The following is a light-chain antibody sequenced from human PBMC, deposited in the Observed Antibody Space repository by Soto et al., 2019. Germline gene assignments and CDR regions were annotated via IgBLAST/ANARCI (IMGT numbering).Light chain of an antibody. CDR3: QQYNSWPPLT. Sequence: EIVMTQSPDTLSVSPGDRATLSCRASQTVSTKLAWYQQKPGQAPRLLIYGASTRATGVPDRFSGSGSRTEFTLTISSLQSEDFAFYYCQQYNSWPPLTFGQGTKLEIK. J-gene: IGKJ1*01. V-gene: IGKV3-15*01. CDR2: GAS. CDR1: QTVSTK.